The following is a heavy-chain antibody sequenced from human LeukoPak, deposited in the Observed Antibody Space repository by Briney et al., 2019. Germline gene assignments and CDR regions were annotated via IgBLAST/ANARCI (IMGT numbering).Heavy chain of an antibody. Sequence: KSGGSLRLSCAASGFTFSSYSMNWVRQAPGKGLEWVSSISSSSSYIYYADSVKGRFTISRDNAKNSLYLQMNSLRAEDTAVYYCARDHCSSTSCSNPWGQGTLVTVSS. J-gene: IGHJ5*02. CDR2: ISSSSSYI. CDR1: GFTFSSYS. CDR3: ARDHCSSTSCSNP. V-gene: IGHV3-21*01. D-gene: IGHD2-2*01.